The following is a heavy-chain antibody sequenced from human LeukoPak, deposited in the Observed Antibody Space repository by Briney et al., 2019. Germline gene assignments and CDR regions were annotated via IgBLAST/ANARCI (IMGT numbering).Heavy chain of an antibody. CDR2: ISYDGSNK. V-gene: IGHV3-30-3*01. CDR3: ATENGDPYYFDY. J-gene: IGHJ4*02. Sequence: GRSLRLSCAASGFTFNSYAMHWVRQAPGKGLEWVAVISYDGSNKYYADSVKGRFTISRDNSKNTLYLQMNSLRAEDTAVYYCATENGDPYYFDYWGQGTLVTVSS. CDR1: GFTFNSYA. D-gene: IGHD4-17*01.